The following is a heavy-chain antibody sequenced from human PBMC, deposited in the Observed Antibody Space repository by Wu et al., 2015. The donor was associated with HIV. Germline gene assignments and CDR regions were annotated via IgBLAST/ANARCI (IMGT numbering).Heavy chain of an antibody. CDR3: ASQRYNVEPTYYYYYYMDV. J-gene: IGHJ6*03. CDR1: GGTFSSYS. CDR2: IIPMYGTT. D-gene: IGHD1-14*01. Sequence: QVQLVQSGAEVKKPGSSVKVSCKASGGTFSSYSINWVRQAPGQGLEWMGRIIPMYGTTNYAQKFQGRFTITADESTSTAYMDLSSLRSEDTAVYYCASQRYNVEPTYYYYYYMDVVGQRDHGHRLL. V-gene: IGHV1-69*13.